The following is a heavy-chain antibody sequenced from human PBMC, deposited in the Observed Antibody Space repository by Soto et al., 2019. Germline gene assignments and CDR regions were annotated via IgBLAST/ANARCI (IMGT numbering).Heavy chain of an antibody. CDR3: ARVDSPDYYYYYGMDV. V-gene: IGHV3-48*02. CDR2: ISSSSSTI. CDR1: GFTFSSYS. Sequence: EVQLVESGGGLVQPGGSLRLSCAASGFTFSSYSMNWVRQAPGKGLEWVSYISSSSSTIYYADSVKGRFTISRDNAKNSLYLQMNSLRDEDTAVYYCARVDSPDYYYYYGMDVWGQGTTVTVSS. D-gene: IGHD5-18*01. J-gene: IGHJ6*02.